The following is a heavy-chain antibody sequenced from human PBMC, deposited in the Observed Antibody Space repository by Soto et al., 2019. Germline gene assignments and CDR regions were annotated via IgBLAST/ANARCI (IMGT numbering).Heavy chain of an antibody. D-gene: IGHD3-3*01. CDR3: SSTIFGVVIQGSYYYYGMDV. J-gene: IGHJ6*02. CDR2: IIPIFGTA. CDR1: GGTFSSYA. Sequence: SVKVSCKASGGTFSSYAISWVRQAPGQGLEWMGGIIPIFGTANYAQKFQGRVTITADESTSTAYLELSSLRSEDTAVYYCSSTIFGVVIQGSYYYYGMDVWGQGTTVTVSS. V-gene: IGHV1-69*13.